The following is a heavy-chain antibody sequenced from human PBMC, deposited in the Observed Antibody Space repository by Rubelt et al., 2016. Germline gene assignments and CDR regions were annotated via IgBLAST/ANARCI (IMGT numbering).Heavy chain of an antibody. Sequence: GDSIISFYWWTWVRQPPGKGLEWIGEIYHSGSTNYNPSLKSRVTLSLDKSKNQFSLNLTSVTAADTAVYFCAIMTTVTTYAFDIWGQGTLVTVSS. CDR3: AIMTTVTTYAFDI. CDR2: IYHSGST. D-gene: IGHD4-17*01. CDR1: GDSIISFYW. J-gene: IGHJ3*02. V-gene: IGHV4-4*01.